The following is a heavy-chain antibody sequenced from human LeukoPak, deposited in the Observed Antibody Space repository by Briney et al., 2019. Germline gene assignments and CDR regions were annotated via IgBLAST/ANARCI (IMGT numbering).Heavy chain of an antibody. D-gene: IGHD3-10*01. V-gene: IGHV3-23*01. Sequence: PGGSLRLSCAASGFTFSNYAMSWVRQAPGKGLEWVSAISGSAGSTYYADSVKGRFTISRDNSKNTRYLQMDSLRAEDTAVYYCAKGKTTGGGPGYYFDYWGQGTLVTASS. CDR1: GFTFSNYA. J-gene: IGHJ4*02. CDR2: ISGSAGST. CDR3: AKGKTTGGGPGYYFDY.